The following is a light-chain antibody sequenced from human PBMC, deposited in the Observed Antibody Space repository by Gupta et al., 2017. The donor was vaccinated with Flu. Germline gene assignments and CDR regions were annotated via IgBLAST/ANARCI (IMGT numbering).Light chain of an antibody. Sequence: ITISCTGTNSDVGRYNYVSWYQQHPGKVPKLMIYEVSNRPSGVSNRFSGSKSGNTASLTISGLQAEDEANYYCSSYTGSNTLVVFGGGTKLTVL. CDR1: NSDVGRYNY. J-gene: IGLJ2*01. V-gene: IGLV2-14*01. CDR2: EVS. CDR3: SSYTGSNTLVV.